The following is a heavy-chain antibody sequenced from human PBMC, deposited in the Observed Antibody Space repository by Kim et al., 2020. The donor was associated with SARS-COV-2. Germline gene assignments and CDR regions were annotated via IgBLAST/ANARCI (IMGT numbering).Heavy chain of an antibody. J-gene: IGHJ6*02. CDR1: GGSISSYY. V-gene: IGHV4-59*08. CDR3: ARLLGEEDGYNYYYYYGMDV. Sequence: SETLSLTCTVSGGSISSYYWSWIRQPPGKGLEWIGYIYYSGSTNYNPSLKSRVTISVDTSKNQFSLKLSSVTAADTAVYYCARLLGEEDGYNYYYYYGMDVWGQGTTVTVSS. D-gene: IGHD3-16*01. CDR2: IYYSGST.